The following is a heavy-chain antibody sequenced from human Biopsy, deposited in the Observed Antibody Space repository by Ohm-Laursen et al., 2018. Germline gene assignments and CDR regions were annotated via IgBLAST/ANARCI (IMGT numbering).Heavy chain of an antibody. V-gene: IGHV4-61*01. CDR1: GASVTSGSYY. Sequence: SETLSLTCTVSGASVTSGSYYWSWIRQPPGKGLEWLGYISNIGSTNYNPSLKSRVTISVDTSKNHFSLKLTSVTAADTAVYYCARESALAGDFDSWGQGTLVTVFS. CDR2: ISNIGST. CDR3: ARESALAGDFDS. J-gene: IGHJ4*02. D-gene: IGHD6-19*01.